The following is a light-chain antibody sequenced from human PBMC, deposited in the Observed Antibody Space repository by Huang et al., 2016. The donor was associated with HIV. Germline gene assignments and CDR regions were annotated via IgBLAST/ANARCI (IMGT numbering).Light chain of an antibody. CDR1: QGISNS. V-gene: IGKV1-NL1*01. CDR3: QQYYSTPT. J-gene: IGKJ1*01. CDR2: ATS. Sequence: DIQMTQSPSSLSPSVGDRVSITCRASQGISNSLAWYQQKPGKAPKLLLHATSRLETGVPSRFSGSGSGTDYTLTISSLQPEDCATYYCQQYYSTPTFGQGTKVESK.